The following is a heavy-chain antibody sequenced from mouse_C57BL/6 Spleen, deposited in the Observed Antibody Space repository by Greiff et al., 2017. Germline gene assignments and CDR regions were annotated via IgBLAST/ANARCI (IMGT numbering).Heavy chain of an antibody. CDR3: SYSNYDSLDY. CDR2: IDPGNSDT. J-gene: IGHJ4*01. V-gene: IGHV1-5*01. CDR1: GYTFTSYW. Sequence: VQLQQSGTVLARPGASVKMSCKTSGYTFTSYWMHWVKQRPGQGLEWIGDIDPGNSDTSYNQKFQGKAKLTAVTSASTAYMELSSLTTEDSAVYDGSYSNYDSLDYWGQGTSVTVSS.